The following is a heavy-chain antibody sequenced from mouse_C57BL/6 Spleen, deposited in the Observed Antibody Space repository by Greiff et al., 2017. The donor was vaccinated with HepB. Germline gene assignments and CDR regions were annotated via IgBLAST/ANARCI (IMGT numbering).Heavy chain of an antibody. CDR1: GYTFTDYY. Sequence: EVQLQQSGPVLVKPGASVKMSCKASGYTFTDYYMNWVKQSHGKSLEWIGVINPYNGGTSYNQKFKGKATLTVDKSSSTAYMELNSLTSEDSAVYYCARSNYYGSFPLDYWGQGTTLTVSS. J-gene: IGHJ2*01. D-gene: IGHD1-1*01. V-gene: IGHV1-19*01. CDR2: INPYNGGT. CDR3: ARSNYYGSFPLDY.